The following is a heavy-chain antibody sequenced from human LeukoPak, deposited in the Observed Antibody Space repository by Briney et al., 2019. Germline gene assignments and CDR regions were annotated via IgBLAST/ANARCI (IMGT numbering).Heavy chain of an antibody. Sequence: GASVKVSCKASGYTLTDYDINWVRQATGQGLEWMGWMNPNSGNTGYTQKFQGRVTMTRNTSISTAYMELSSLRSEDTAVYYCARAELRYFDWPPGDYWGQGTLVTVSS. CDR3: ARAELRYFDWPPGDY. J-gene: IGHJ4*02. V-gene: IGHV1-8*01. D-gene: IGHD3-9*01. CDR2: MNPNSGNT. CDR1: GYTLTDYD.